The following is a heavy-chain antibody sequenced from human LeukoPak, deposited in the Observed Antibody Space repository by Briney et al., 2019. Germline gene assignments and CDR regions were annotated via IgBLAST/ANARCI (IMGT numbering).Heavy chain of an antibody. Sequence: SETLSLTCTVSGGSISSGSYYWSWIRQPAGKGLEWIGRIYTGGSTNYNPSLKSRVTISVDTSKNQFSLKLSSVTAADTAVYYCARVLEGYYFDYWGQGTLVTVSS. CDR2: IYTGGST. CDR1: GGSISSGSYY. V-gene: IGHV4-61*02. CDR3: ARVLEGYYFDY. J-gene: IGHJ4*02. D-gene: IGHD3-3*01.